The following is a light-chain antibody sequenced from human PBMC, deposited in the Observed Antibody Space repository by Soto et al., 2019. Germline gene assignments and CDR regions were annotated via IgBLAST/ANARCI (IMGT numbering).Light chain of an antibody. CDR2: DAS. CDR1: QSVGSY. CDR3: HRRSNWPPMFT. Sequence: EIVLTQSPATLSLSPGERATLSCRASQSVGSYLAWYQQKPGQTPRLLIYDASNRATGIPARFSGSGSGTDFTLTISSLEPEDFAVYYCHRRSNWPPMFTFGPGTKVDIK. J-gene: IGKJ3*01. V-gene: IGKV3-11*01.